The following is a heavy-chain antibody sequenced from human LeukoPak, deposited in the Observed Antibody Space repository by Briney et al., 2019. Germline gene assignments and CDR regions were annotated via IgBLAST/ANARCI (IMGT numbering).Heavy chain of an antibody. V-gene: IGHV4-59*01. CDR2: IYYSGST. CDR3: AGSYSYGWNWFDP. D-gene: IGHD5-18*01. J-gene: IGHJ5*02. Sequence: SETLSLTCTVSGGSISSYYWSWIRQPPGKGLEWIGYIYYSGSTNYNPSLKSRVTISVDTSKNQFSLKLSSVTAADTAVYYCAGSYSYGWNWFDPWGQGTLVTVSS. CDR1: GGSISSYY.